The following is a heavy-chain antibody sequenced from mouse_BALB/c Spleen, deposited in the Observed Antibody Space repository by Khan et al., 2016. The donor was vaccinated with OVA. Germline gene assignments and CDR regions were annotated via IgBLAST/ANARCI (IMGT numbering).Heavy chain of an antibody. CDR3: GRHAYDSNSEGFAY. Sequence: EVELVESGGDLVKTGGSLKLSCAASGFTFSTYGMSWVRQTPDKRLEWVATISSGGHYTYYIDSVKGRFTLSRDNAKNILDLQMTSLRSEDTAMYYCGRHAYDSNSEGFAYWGRGTLVTVSA. CDR1: GFTFSTYG. V-gene: IGHV5-6*01. J-gene: IGHJ3*01. D-gene: IGHD2-12*01. CDR2: ISSGGHYT.